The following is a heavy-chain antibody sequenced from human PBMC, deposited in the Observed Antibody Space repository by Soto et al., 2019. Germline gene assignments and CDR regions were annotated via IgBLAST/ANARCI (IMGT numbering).Heavy chain of an antibody. CDR1: GFSLSTSGVG. D-gene: IGHD3-16*02. V-gene: IGHV2-5*02. J-gene: IGHJ4*02. CDR3: AHIYLPGHYFDY. Sequence: QITLKESGPTLVKPTQTLTLTCTFSGFSLSTSGVGVGWIRQPPGKALEWLALIYWDDDKRYSPSLKSRLTITKDTSKNPVVLTTTNMDPVDTATYYCAHIYLPGHYFDYWGQGTLVTVSS. CDR2: IYWDDDK.